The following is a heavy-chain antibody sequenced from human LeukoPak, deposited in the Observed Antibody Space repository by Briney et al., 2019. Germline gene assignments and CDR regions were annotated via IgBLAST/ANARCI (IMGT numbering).Heavy chain of an antibody. CDR3: ARTMVRGVTPFDY. D-gene: IGHD3-10*01. CDR2: INHSGST. Sequence: SETLSLTCAVYGGSFSGYYWSWIRQPPGKGLEWIGEINHSGSTNYNPSLKSRVTISVDTSKNQFSLKLSSVSAADTAVYYCARTMVRGVTPFDYWGQGTLVTVSS. J-gene: IGHJ4*02. V-gene: IGHV4-34*01. CDR1: GGSFSGYY.